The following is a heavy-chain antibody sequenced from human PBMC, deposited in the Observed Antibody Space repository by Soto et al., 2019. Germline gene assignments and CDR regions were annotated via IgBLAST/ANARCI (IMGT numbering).Heavy chain of an antibody. CDR2: IYHSGST. Sequence: QVQLQESGPGLVKPSGTLSLTCAVSGGSISSSNWWSWVRQPPGKGLEWIGEIYHSGSTNYNPSHKSRVTISVEESKNQFALKLSVATVADRAVYYCARKTDYGYYVYYFDYWGQGTLVTVSS. D-gene: IGHD4-17*01. V-gene: IGHV4-4*02. CDR3: ARKTDYGYYVYYFDY. J-gene: IGHJ4*02. CDR1: GGSISSSNW.